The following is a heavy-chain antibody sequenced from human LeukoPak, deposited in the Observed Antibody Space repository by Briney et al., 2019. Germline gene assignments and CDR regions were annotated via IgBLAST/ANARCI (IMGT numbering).Heavy chain of an antibody. CDR2: ISSDGNTT. Sequence: GGSLRLSCAASGFTFSSYWMHWVRQAPGKGLVWVSRISSDGNTTRYADSVKGRFTISRDNAKNSLYLQMNSLRAEDTAVYYCARGHGGNGFDYWGQGTLVTVSS. CDR1: GFTFSSYW. V-gene: IGHV3-74*01. CDR3: ARGHGGNGFDY. J-gene: IGHJ4*02. D-gene: IGHD4-23*01.